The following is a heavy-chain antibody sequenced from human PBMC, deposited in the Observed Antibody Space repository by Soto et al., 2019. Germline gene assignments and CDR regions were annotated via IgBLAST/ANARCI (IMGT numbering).Heavy chain of an antibody. CDR3: ATSTSVAFDS. V-gene: IGHV3-30*09. J-gene: IGHJ4*02. CDR2: IAYDGRTK. Sequence: QVQLLESGGGVVQPGKSLSLSCVASGFTFQNHAMYWIRQAPGKALEWVALIAYDGRTKYSDAVRGRFAVSRDNSKSTQYLQMNRLRPEDTAVYYCATSTSVAFDSWGQGALVIVSS. CDR1: GFTFQNHA. D-gene: IGHD4-4*01.